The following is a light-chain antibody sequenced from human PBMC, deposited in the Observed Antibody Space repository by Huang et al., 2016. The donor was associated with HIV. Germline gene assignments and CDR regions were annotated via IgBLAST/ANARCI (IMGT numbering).Light chain of an antibody. V-gene: IGKV3-11*01. J-gene: IGKJ2*01. CDR3: QQRSAWPRT. CDR1: QSVFSY. CDR2: DAS. Sequence: EIVLTQSPGTLSLSPGERATLSCRTSQSVFSYLAWYQQRPGQAPRLLIYDASNRENGIKERLSGSGYGKELNIKIRRIENEDFAVYYCQQRSAWPRTFGQGTKLEIK.